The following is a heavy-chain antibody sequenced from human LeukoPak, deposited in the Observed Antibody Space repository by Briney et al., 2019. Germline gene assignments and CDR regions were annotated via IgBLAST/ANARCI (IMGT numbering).Heavy chain of an antibody. CDR2: ISGSGGST. V-gene: IGHV3-23*01. CDR1: GFTFSSYA. D-gene: IGHD2-21*02. CDR3: AKDGVVVTAIPARFTQPQYFHH. Sequence: PGGSLRLSCAASGFTFSSYAMSWVRQAPGKGLEWVSSISGSGGSTYYADSVKGRFTISRDNSKNTLYLQMNSLRVEDTAVYYCAKDGVVVTAIPARFTQPQYFHHWGQGTLVTVSS. J-gene: IGHJ1*01.